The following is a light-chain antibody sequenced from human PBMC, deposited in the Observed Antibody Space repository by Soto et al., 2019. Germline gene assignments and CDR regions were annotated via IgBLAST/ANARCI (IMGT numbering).Light chain of an antibody. CDR3: CSHAGRKTYV. CDR2: EGF. J-gene: IGLJ1*01. V-gene: IGLV2-23*01. Sequence: PASVRGSPGQAITISCTRTSSDVGSGNVVSWYQHYPGKAPQLIIYEGFKRPSGVSSRFSGSKSGNTASLTISGLQAEDEAEYYCCSHAGRKTYVFGTRTKV. CDR1: SSDVGSGNV.